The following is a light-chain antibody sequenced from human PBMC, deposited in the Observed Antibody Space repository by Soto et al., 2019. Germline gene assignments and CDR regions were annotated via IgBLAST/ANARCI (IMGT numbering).Light chain of an antibody. J-gene: IGLJ1*01. CDR3: SSFRSSSTSYV. V-gene: IGLV2-14*03. CDR2: DVS. Sequence: QSVLTQPASVSGSPGQSITISWTGTSSDIGDSNYVSWYQQHPGKAPKLVIYDVSNRPSGVSNRFSGSKSANTASLTISGLQAEDEADYYCSSFRSSSTSYVFGPGTKLTVL. CDR1: SSDIGDSNY.